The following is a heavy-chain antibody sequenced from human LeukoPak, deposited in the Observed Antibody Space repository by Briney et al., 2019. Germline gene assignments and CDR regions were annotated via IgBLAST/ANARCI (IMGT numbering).Heavy chain of an antibody. V-gene: IGHV4-59*01. J-gene: IGHJ4*02. D-gene: IGHD6-19*01. CDR3: ARESSSGWYYFDS. Sequence: SETLSLTCTVSGGSLSSYYWSWIRQPPGKGLEWIGHIYYSGSTNHNPSLQSRVIISLDTSKNQFSLKLSSVTVADTAVYYCARESSSGWYYFDSWGQGTLVTVSS. CDR2: IYYSGST. CDR1: GGSLSSYY.